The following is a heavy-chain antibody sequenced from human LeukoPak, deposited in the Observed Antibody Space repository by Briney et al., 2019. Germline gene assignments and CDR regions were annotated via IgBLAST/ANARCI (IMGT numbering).Heavy chain of an antibody. CDR2: ISYDGSNK. J-gene: IGHJ4*02. CDR3: AKVGPIEQQLARIDY. Sequence: GGSLRLSCAASGFTFSSYAMHWVRQAPGKGLEWVAVISYDGSNKYYADSVKGRLTISRDNSKNTLYLQMNSLRAEDTAVYYCAKVGPIEQQLARIDYWGQGTLVIVSS. D-gene: IGHD6-13*01. V-gene: IGHV3-30*04. CDR1: GFTFSSYA.